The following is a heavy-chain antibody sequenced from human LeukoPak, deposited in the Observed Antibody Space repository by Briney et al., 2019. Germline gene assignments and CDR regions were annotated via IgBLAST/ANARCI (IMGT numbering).Heavy chain of an antibody. J-gene: IGHJ4*02. CDR1: GFTFSNYA. CDR3: AKYRDATTSTISDY. V-gene: IGHV3-23*05. Sequence: PGGSLRLSCAVSGFTFSNYAMSWVRQAPGKGLEWVSAIYSSGTSTYYADSVKGRFTISRDNSENTLYLQMNNLRAEDTAVYYCAKYRDATTSTISDYWGQGALVTVSS. D-gene: IGHD2/OR15-2a*01. CDR2: IYSSGTST.